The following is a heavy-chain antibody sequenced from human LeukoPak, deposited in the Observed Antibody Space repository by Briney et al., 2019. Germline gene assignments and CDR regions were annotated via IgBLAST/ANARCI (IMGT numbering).Heavy chain of an antibody. Sequence: SETLSLTCTVSGGSITSSNSYWGWIRQPPGKGLDWIGNVYYSGSTYYNPSLKSRVTISVDTSKNQFSLKLSAVTAADTAVYFCASVRRGFGESSKYYSYYYMDVWGNGTTVTISS. CDR1: GGSITSSNSY. J-gene: IGHJ6*03. CDR2: VYYSGST. V-gene: IGHV4-39*01. D-gene: IGHD3-10*01. CDR3: ASVRRGFGESSKYYSYYYMDV.